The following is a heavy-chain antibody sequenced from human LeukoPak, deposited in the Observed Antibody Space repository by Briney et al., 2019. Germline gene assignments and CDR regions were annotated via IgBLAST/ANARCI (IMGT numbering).Heavy chain of an antibody. Sequence: GGSLRLSCAASGFTFSSYSMNWVRQAPGKGLEWVSSISSSSSYIYYADSVKGRFTISRDNAKNSLYLQMNSLRAEDTAVYYCAREKRDTAMEYGMDVWGQGTTVTVSS. V-gene: IGHV3-21*01. CDR3: AREKRDTAMEYGMDV. CDR2: ISSSSSYI. CDR1: GFTFSSYS. D-gene: IGHD5-18*01. J-gene: IGHJ6*02.